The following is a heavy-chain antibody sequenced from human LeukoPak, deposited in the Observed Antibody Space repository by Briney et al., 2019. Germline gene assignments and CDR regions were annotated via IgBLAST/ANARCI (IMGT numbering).Heavy chain of an antibody. CDR2: TGLESVHT. CDR1: RFTFTRHA. Sequence: PGGSLRLSCVASRFTFTRHAMSWVRQAPGKGLEWVSTTGLESVHTLCADSVQGRFTVSRDNSRNTLDLQMDNLTVDDTAIYYCVRGDDIGKHPTRAYYFDIWGQGTLVSVSS. D-gene: IGHD3-10*01. J-gene: IGHJ4*02. CDR3: VRGDDIGKHPTRAYYFDI. V-gene: IGHV3-23*01.